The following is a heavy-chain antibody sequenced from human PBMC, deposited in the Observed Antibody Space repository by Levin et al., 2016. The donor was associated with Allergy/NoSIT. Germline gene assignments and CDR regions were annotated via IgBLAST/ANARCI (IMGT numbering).Heavy chain of an antibody. CDR2: ISSDGRNK. J-gene: IGHJ4*02. D-gene: IGHD3-10*01. V-gene: IGHV3-30*18. CDR3: AKWENLVRGVVGFDC. Sequence: WIRQPPGKGLEWVAVISSDGRNKYYADSVKGRFTISRDNSKNTLYLQMNSLRTEDTAMYYCAKWENLVRGVVGFDCWGQGTLVTVSS.